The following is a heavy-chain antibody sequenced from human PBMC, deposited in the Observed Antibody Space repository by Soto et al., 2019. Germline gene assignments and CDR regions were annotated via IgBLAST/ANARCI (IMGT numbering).Heavy chain of an antibody. CDR2: ISYDGSNK. Sequence: GGSLRLSCAASGFTFSSYGMHWVRQAPGKGLEWVAVISYDGSNKYYADSVKGRLTISRDNSKNTLYLQMNSLRAEDTAVYYCAKAPPLWFGEVLRPPQYGMDVWGQGTTVSVSS. D-gene: IGHD3-10*01. V-gene: IGHV3-30*18. CDR1: GFTFSSYG. J-gene: IGHJ6*02. CDR3: AKAPPLWFGEVLRPPQYGMDV.